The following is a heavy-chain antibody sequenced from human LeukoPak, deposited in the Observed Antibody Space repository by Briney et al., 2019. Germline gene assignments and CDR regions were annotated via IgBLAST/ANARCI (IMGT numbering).Heavy chain of an antibody. CDR3: ARDRIAVAAPFDY. CDR1: GFTFSSYW. J-gene: IGHJ4*02. D-gene: IGHD6-19*01. CDR2: INTDGSST. Sequence: GGSLRLSCAASGFTFSSYWMHWVRQAPGKGLVWVSRINTDGSSTSYADSVKGRFTISRDNAKNTLYLQMNSLRAEDTAVYYCARDRIAVAAPFDYWGQGTLVTVSS. V-gene: IGHV3-74*01.